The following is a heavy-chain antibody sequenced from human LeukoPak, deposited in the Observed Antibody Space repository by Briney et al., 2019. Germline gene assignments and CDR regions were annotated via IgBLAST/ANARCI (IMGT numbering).Heavy chain of an antibody. D-gene: IGHD2-15*01. CDR1: GGSISSSGYY. CDR3: ARGYSPYYFDY. J-gene: IGHJ4*02. CDR2: IYYSGNT. Sequence: SETLSLTCTVSGGSISSSGYYWGWIRQPPGKGLEWIGNIYYSGNTYYNPSLNSRVSISVDTSKNQFSLNLSSVTAADTAVYYCARGYSPYYFDYWGQGTLVTVSS. V-gene: IGHV4-39*07.